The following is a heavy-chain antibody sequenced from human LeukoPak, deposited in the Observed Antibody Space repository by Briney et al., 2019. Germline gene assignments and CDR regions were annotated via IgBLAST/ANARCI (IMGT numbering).Heavy chain of an antibody. Sequence: ASVRVSCKASGYTFTIYGISWVRQAPGQGLEWMGWITAYNGNTNYAQKLQGRVTMTTDTSTSAAYMELRSLRSDDTAVYYCARAGVSGYYRYYFDYWGQGTLVTVSS. CDR2: ITAYNGNT. J-gene: IGHJ4*02. D-gene: IGHD3-22*01. CDR3: ARAGVSGYYRYYFDY. V-gene: IGHV1-18*01. CDR1: GYTFTIYG.